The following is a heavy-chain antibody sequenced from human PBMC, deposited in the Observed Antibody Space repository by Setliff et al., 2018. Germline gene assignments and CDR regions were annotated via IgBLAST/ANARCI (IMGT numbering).Heavy chain of an antibody. CDR1: GGSFSGYY. CDR3: ARKSRNIVVVPASVIYYYYYYMDV. V-gene: IGHV4-34*01. CDR2: INHSGST. J-gene: IGHJ6*03. D-gene: IGHD2-2*01. Sequence: SEILSLTCAVYGGSFSGYYWSWIRQPPGKGLEWIGEINHSGSTNYNPSLKSRVTISVDTSKNQFSLKLSSVTAADTAVYYCARKSRNIVVVPASVIYYYYYYMDVWGKGTTVTVSS.